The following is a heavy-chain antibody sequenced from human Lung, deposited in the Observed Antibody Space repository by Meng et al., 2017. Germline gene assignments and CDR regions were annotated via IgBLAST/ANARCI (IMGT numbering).Heavy chain of an antibody. CDR3: AKDLSKQQQLGELDY. J-gene: IGHJ4*02. Sequence: QVQLVESGGGVVQPGRYVRLACAASGFTFSSYGMHWVRQAPGEGLEWVAVISYDGSNKYYADSVKGRFTISRDNSKNTLYLQMNSLRAEDTAVYYCAKDLSKQQQLGELDYWGQGTLVTVSS. CDR1: GFTFSSYG. V-gene: IGHV3-30*18. CDR2: ISYDGSNK. D-gene: IGHD6-13*01.